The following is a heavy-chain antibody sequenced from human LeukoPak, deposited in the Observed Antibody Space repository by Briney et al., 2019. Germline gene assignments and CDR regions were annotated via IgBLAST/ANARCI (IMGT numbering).Heavy chain of an antibody. CDR1: VDSVSGNMAS. CDR2: TYYRSKWYN. CDR3: LRGVLSDEYHFDF. D-gene: IGHD2-2*01. Sequence: SQTLSLTCAISVDSVSGNMASCSWARQSPSRGLEWLGRTYYRSKWYNDYAVSVKSRITINPDTSKNQFSLQLNSVTPEDTAVYYCLRGVLSDEYHFDFGGQGTLVTVSS. J-gene: IGHJ4*02. V-gene: IGHV6-1*01.